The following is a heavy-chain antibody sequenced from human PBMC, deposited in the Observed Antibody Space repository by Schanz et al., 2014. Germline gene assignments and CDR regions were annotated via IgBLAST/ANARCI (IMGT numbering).Heavy chain of an antibody. V-gene: IGHV3-33*06. Sequence: QVQLVESGGGVVQPGRSRRLSCEASGFTFSIYGMHWVRQAPGKGLEWVANIGYDGSEKYYVDSVKGRFTISRDNSKDTLYLQMSGLRAEDTAIYFCAKDAAYYDSVICPDHGGQGTLVTVSS. CDR1: GFTFSIYG. CDR3: AKDAAYYDSVICPDH. CDR2: IGYDGSEK. J-gene: IGHJ4*02. D-gene: IGHD3-22*01.